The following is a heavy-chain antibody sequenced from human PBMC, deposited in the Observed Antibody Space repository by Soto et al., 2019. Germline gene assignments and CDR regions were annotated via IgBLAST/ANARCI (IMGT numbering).Heavy chain of an antibody. CDR1: GYTFTSYG. Sequence: QVQLVQSGAEVKKPGASVKVSCKASGYTFTSYGVSWVRQAPGQGLEWMGWISAYNGNTKYAQKIQGRVTMTTDTSTNTAYMDLRSLRSDDTAVYYCARDSPPVDYWGQGTLVTVSS. J-gene: IGHJ4*02. CDR3: ARDSPPVDY. CDR2: ISAYNGNT. V-gene: IGHV1-18*01.